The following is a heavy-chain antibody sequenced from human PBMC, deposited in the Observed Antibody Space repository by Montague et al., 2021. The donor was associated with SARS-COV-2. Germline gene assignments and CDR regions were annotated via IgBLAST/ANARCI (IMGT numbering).Heavy chain of an antibody. J-gene: IGHJ6*02. CDR2: VYYSGRT. D-gene: IGHD6-13*01. V-gene: IGHV4-39*01. CDR1: GGSISSSSYY. Sequence: SETLSLTCTVSGGSISSSSYYWGWIRQPPGKGLEWIGNVYYSGRTYYNPSLKSRVTISVDTSKNQFSLKLSSVTAADTAVYYCGRQGSSSSWYGGYYYGMDVWGQGTPVTVSS. CDR3: GRQGSSSSWYGGYYYGMDV.